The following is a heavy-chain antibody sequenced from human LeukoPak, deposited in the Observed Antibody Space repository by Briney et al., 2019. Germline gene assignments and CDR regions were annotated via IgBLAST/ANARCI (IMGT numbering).Heavy chain of an antibody. CDR3: ARGPSRYDFWSGYYTGIMYFDY. CDR1: GGSFSGYY. J-gene: IGHJ4*02. V-gene: IGHV4-34*01. D-gene: IGHD3-3*01. CDR2: INHSGST. Sequence: PSETLSLTCAVYGGSFSGYYWSWIRQPPGKGLEWIGEINHSGSTNYNPSLKSRVIISVDTSKNQFSLKLSSVTAADTAVYYCARGPSRYDFWSGYYTGIMYFDYWGQGTLVTVSS.